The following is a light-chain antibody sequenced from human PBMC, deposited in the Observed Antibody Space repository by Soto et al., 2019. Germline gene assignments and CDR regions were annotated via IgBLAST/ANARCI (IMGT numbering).Light chain of an antibody. J-gene: IGKJ1*01. CDR2: WAS. CDR3: QQCCSTPRT. CDR1: ETVLCRSNNNDY. V-gene: IGKV4-1*01. Sequence: DILLTPSPDSLFVPLGESPTINCKSTETVLCRSNNNDYLAWYQQRPGQPPKLLFFWASTRASGVPDRFSASGSGTDFTLSIGSLQAEDVAVYYCQQCCSTPRTFGQGTKVDI.